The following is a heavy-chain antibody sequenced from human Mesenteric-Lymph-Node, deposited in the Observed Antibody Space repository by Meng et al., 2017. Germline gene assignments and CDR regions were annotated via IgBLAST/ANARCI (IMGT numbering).Heavy chain of an antibody. CDR3: AKGDSGWYQEYNWFDP. CDR2: ISGSGGGT. V-gene: IGHV3-23*01. D-gene: IGHD6-19*01. Sequence: EVQLLESGGGLVQPGGSLRLSCAASGFTFRTYGMGWVRQAPGKGLEWVSGISGSGGGTYYGDSVKGRFTISRDNSKNTLYLQMSSLRAEDTAIYYCAKGDSGWYQEYNWFDPWGQGTLVTVSS. CDR1: GFTFRTYG. J-gene: IGHJ5*02.